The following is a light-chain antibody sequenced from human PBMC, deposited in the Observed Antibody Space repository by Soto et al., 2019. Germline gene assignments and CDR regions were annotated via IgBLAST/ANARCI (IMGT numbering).Light chain of an antibody. CDR3: NSYRTVSTYV. CDR1: SSDIGGYNF. Sequence: QSVLAQPASVSGSPGQSITMACTGTSSDIGGYNFVSWYQQHPGKAPKLLIYDVGNRPSGVSNRFSGSKSGNTASLTISGLQAEDEAHYYCNSYRTVSTYVFGTGTKLTVL. CDR2: DVG. V-gene: IGLV2-14*01. J-gene: IGLJ1*01.